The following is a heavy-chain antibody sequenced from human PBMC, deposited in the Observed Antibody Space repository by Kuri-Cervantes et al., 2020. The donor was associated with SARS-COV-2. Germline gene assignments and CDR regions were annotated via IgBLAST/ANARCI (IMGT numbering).Heavy chain of an antibody. CDR3: ANGAYYYGMDV. V-gene: IGHV3-30*18. CDR2: ISYDGSNK. Sequence: GESLKISCAASGFTFSGYGMHWVRQAPGKGLEWVAVISYDGSNKYYADSVKGRFTISRDNSKNTLYLQMNSLRAEDTAVYYCANGAYYYGMDVWGQGTTVTVSS. CDR1: GFTFSGYG. D-gene: IGHD1-26*01. J-gene: IGHJ6*02.